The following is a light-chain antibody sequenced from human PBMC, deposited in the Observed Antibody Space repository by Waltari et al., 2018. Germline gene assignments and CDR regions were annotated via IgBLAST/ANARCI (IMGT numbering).Light chain of an antibody. V-gene: IGKV1-5*03. Sequence: DIQMTQSPSTLSASVGDRVTITCRASQSISSWLAWYQQKPGKAPKLLIYKASSLESGVPSRFSGSGSGTDFTLSISTLQSEDFAVYYCQQYDDWPRTFGQGTKVEIK. CDR3: QQYDDWPRT. CDR1: QSISSW. J-gene: IGKJ1*01. CDR2: KAS.